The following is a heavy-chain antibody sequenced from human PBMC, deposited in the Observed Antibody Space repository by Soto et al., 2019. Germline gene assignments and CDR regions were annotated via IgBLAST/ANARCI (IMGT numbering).Heavy chain of an antibody. J-gene: IGHJ6*01. Sequence: QVQLVQSGAEVKKPGSSVKVSCKASGGTFSTYTINWVRQAPGQGLEWMGGIIPMFGTANYAQKFQGRVTITADESTSTAYMELSSLRSEDTAMYYCARLYCISTSCHYYGMDVWGQGTTVTVSS. CDR2: IIPMFGTA. V-gene: IGHV1-69*12. CDR1: GGTFSTYT. CDR3: ARLYCISTSCHYYGMDV. D-gene: IGHD2-2*01.